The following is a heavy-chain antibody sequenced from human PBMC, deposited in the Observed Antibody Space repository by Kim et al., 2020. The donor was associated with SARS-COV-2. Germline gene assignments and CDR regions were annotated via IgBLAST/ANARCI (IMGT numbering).Heavy chain of an antibody. D-gene: IGHD3-10*01. CDR3: AKYRDGSGVARFDP. CDR1: GFTFRSDG. J-gene: IGHJ5*02. CDR2: ISADGTKK. V-gene: IGHV3-30*18. Sequence: GGSLRLSCAASGFTFRSDGLHWVRQAPGKGLEWVAIISADGTKKYYSDSVKGRFTISRDDSKNTLYLQMNSLRVEDTAMYRCAKYRDGSGVARFDPWGQGTLVTVSS.